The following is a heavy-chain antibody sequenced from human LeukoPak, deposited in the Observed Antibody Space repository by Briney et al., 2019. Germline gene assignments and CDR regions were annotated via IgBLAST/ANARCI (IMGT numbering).Heavy chain of an antibody. CDR3: ARALPPSVNTPWK. J-gene: IGHJ4*02. Sequence: GGSLRLSCAASGFTFSRYWMHWVRQAPGKGLVWVSRISSDGSSTSYADSMKGRFTIFRDNAKNTLYLQMNSLGAEDTAVYYCARALPPSVNTPWKWGQGTQVTVSS. D-gene: IGHD1-1*01. V-gene: IGHV3-74*01. CDR2: ISSDGSST. CDR1: GFTFSRYW.